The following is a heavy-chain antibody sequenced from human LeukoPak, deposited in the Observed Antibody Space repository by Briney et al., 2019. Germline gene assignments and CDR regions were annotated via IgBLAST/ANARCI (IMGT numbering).Heavy chain of an antibody. CDR2: INHSGST. Sequence: SETLSLTCAVYGGSFSGYYWSWIRQPPGKGLEWIGEINHSGSTNYNPSLKSRVTISVDTSKNQFSLKLSSVTAADTAVYYCASFGTAMVDYWGQGTLVTVSS. J-gene: IGHJ4*02. CDR3: ASFGTAMVDY. V-gene: IGHV4-34*01. CDR1: GGSFSGYY. D-gene: IGHD5-18*01.